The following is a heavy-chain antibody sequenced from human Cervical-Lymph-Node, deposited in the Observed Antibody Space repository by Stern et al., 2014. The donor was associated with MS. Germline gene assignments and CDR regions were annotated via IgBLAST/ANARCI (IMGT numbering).Heavy chain of an antibody. CDR2: IDWDDDK. Sequence: ESGPALVQPTQTLTLTCTIAGFSLNTRGMCVSWIRQSPGKALEWLARIDWDDDKYYSVSLKTRLTISKDASKNQVVLAVTNMDPVDTATYYCARLLTTGYFYYTMDVWGQGTTVTVPS. D-gene: IGHD4-17*01. V-gene: IGHV2-70*11. CDR3: ARLLTTGYFYYTMDV. J-gene: IGHJ6*02. CDR1: GFSLNTRGMC.